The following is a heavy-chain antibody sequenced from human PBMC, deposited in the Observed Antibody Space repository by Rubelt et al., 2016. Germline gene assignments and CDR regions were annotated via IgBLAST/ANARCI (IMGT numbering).Heavy chain of an antibody. D-gene: IGHD1-7*01. V-gene: IGHV3-48*01. CDR3: AREQWNSGFDC. CDR2: ISSSSSTL. CDR1: GFTFSSYA. Sequence: EVQLVESGGGLVQPGGSLRLSCAASGFTFSSYAMSWVRQAPGKGLEWVSYISSSSSTLYYADSVKGRFTFSRDNSKNPLDLQMTSMEAEDTAVYYGAREQWNSGFDCWGQGSLVTVSS. J-gene: IGHJ4*02.